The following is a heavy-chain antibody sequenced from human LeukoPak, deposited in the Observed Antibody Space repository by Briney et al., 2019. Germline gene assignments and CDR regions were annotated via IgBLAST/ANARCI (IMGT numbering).Heavy chain of an antibody. CDR3: AKDQGSGLGSYSWGYFDY. V-gene: IGHV3-23*01. D-gene: IGHD3-10*01. Sequence: GASLRLSCAASGFTFSSYAMRWVRPARGKGLEWVSGISSSGGSTVYADSVKGRFTISRDNFRNTVFLQMNSLRAEDTSVYYCAKDQGSGLGSYSWGYFDYWGQGTLVTVSS. CDR1: GFTFSSYA. CDR2: ISSSGGST. J-gene: IGHJ4*02.